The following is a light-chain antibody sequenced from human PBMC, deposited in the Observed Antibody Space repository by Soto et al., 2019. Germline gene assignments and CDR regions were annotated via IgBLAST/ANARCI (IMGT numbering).Light chain of an antibody. J-gene: IGKJ5*01. CDR2: DAS. CDR1: QSVSNY. CDR3: QQRKNWQVT. V-gene: IGKV3-11*01. Sequence: EIVLTQSPFTLSVSPLEISTLSCRASQSVSNYLAWYQQKPGQAPRLLIYDASNRATGIPARFSGSGSGTDFTLTISSLEPEDFAVYYCQQRKNWQVTFGQGTRLEIK.